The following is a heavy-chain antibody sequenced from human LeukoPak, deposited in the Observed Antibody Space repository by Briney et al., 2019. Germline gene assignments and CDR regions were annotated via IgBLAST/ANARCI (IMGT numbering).Heavy chain of an antibody. J-gene: IGHJ6*03. D-gene: IGHD6-13*01. V-gene: IGHV1-18*01. Sequence: ASVKVSCKASGYTFTSYGISRVRQAPGQGLEWMGWISAYNGNTNYAQKFQGRVTMTRDTSTSTVYMELSSLRSEDTAVYYCARDIGGSSWYSLYYYYYMDVWGKGTTVTISS. CDR1: GYTFTSYG. CDR3: ARDIGGSSWYSLYYYYYMDV. CDR2: ISAYNGNT.